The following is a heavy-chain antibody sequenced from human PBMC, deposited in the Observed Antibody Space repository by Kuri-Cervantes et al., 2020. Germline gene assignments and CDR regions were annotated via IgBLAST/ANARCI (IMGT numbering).Heavy chain of an antibody. CDR2: INHSGGI. D-gene: IGHD6-19*01. J-gene: IGHJ4*02. Sequence: SETLSLTCAVSGGSISSSNWWSWIRQPPGKGLEWIAEINHSGGINFNPSLKSRVTISVDASKNQFSLRLSSLTAADTALYYCARVLSPKKQWLAQTRLYYIDYWSQGTSVTVSS. CDR1: GGSISSSNW. V-gene: IGHV4-4*02. CDR3: ARVLSPKKQWLAQTRLYYIDY.